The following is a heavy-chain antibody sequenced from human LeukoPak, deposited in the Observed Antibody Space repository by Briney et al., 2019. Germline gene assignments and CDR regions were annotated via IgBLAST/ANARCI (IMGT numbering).Heavy chain of an antibody. CDR1: GFTFSSYA. CDR3: AKGTPNEIAAAGLFDY. Sequence: GGSLRLSCAASGFTFSSYAMSWVRQAPGKGLEWVSAISGSGGSTYYADSVKGRFTISRDNSKNTLYLQMNSLRAEDTAVYYCAKGTPNEIAAAGLFDYWGQGTLVTVSS. V-gene: IGHV3-23*01. CDR2: ISGSGGST. D-gene: IGHD6-13*01. J-gene: IGHJ4*02.